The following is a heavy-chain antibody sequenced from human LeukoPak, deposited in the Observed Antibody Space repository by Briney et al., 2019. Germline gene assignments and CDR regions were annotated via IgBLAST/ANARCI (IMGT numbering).Heavy chain of an antibody. CDR1: GFTFSSYA. CDR2: ISGSGGST. CDR3: AKESELLWFGELSYFDY. V-gene: IGHV3-23*01. Sequence: GGSLRLSCAASGFTFSSYAMSWVRQAPGKGLEWVSAISGSGGSTYYADSVKGRFTISRDNSKNTLYLQMNSLRAEDTAVYYCAKESELLWFGELSYFDYRGQGTLVTVSS. J-gene: IGHJ4*02. D-gene: IGHD3-10*01.